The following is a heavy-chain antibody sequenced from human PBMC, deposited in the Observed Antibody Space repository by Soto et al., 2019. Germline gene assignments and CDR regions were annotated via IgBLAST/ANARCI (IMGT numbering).Heavy chain of an antibody. CDR2: ISGSGGST. Sequence: RGSLRLSCAASGFTFSSYAMSWVRQAPGKGLEWVSSISGSGGSTYYADSVKGRFTISRDNSKNTLYLQMNSLRAEDTAVYYCAKDPGEDTYWFDYWGQGTLVTVSS. J-gene: IGHJ4*02. D-gene: IGHD2-8*02. CDR3: AKDPGEDTYWFDY. CDR1: GFTFSSYA. V-gene: IGHV3-23*01.